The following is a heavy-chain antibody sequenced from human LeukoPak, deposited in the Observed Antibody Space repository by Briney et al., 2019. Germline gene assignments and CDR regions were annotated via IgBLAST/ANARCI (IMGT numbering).Heavy chain of an antibody. J-gene: IGHJ3*01. D-gene: IGHD1-26*01. CDR3: ARDRVGVGETRFDL. CDR1: GFTFSSYE. Sequence: PGGSLRLSCAASGFTFSSYEMNWVRQAPGKGLEWVSYIIGSGDTIFYADSVKGRFTISRDNAKNSLYLQMNSLRAEDTAVYYCARDRVGVGETRFDLWGQGAMVTVSS. CDR2: IIGSGDTI. V-gene: IGHV3-48*03.